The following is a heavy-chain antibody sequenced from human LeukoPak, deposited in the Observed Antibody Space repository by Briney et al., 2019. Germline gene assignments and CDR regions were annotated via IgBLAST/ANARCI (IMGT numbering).Heavy chain of an antibody. D-gene: IGHD2-2*01. CDR1: GFIFSSYG. CDR3: AKDRVNCSSTSCYSVGGNFDY. V-gene: IGHV3-30*02. CDR2: IRYDGGNK. Sequence: GGSLRLSCAVSGFIFSSYGMHWVRQAPGKGLEGVAFIRYDGGNKYYADSVKGRFTISSHNSKKTLYLQMNSLRAEDTAVYYCAKDRVNCSSTSCYSVGGNFDYWGQGTLVTVSS. J-gene: IGHJ4*02.